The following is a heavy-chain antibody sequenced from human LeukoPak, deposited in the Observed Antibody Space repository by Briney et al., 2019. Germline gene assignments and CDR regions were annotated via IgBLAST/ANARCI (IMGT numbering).Heavy chain of an antibody. CDR3: SRLRGYSYGYGDY. J-gene: IGHJ4*02. Sequence: GGSLRLSCAASGFTFSSYSMNWVRQAPGKGLEWVSYISSSGSTIDYADSVKGRFTISRDNAKNSLYLQMNSLRAEDTAVYYCSRLRGYSYGYGDYWGQGTLVTVSS. CDR1: GFTFSSYS. D-gene: IGHD5-18*01. CDR2: ISSSGSTI. V-gene: IGHV3-48*04.